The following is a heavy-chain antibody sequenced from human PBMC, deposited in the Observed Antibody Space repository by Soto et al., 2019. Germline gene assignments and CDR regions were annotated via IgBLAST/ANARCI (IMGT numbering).Heavy chain of an antibody. CDR1: GFTFSSYS. CDR3: TGDYGDDSWFDP. V-gene: IGHV3-21*01. Sequence: EVQLVESGGGLVKPGGSLRLSCAASGFTFSSYSMNWVRQAPGKGLEWVSSISSSSSYIYYADSVKGRFTISRDNAKNSVYLQMTSLRAEDTAVYYCTGDYGDDSWFDPWGQGTLVTVSS. CDR2: ISSSSSYI. D-gene: IGHD4-17*01. J-gene: IGHJ5*02.